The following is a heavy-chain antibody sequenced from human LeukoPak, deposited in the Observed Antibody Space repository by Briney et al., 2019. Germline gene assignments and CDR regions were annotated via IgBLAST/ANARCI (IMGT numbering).Heavy chain of an antibody. CDR1: GYTFTGYY. V-gene: IGHV1-2*02. CDR2: INPNSGAT. J-gene: IGHJ4*02. CDR3: ARANRVGATPAEPYSDY. Sequence: GASVKVSCKASGYTFTGYYLHWVRQAPGQGLEWMGWINPNSGATNYAQKFQGRVTMTRDTSISTAYMELSRLRSDDTAAYYCARANRVGATPAEPYSDYWGQGTLVTVSS. D-gene: IGHD1-26*01.